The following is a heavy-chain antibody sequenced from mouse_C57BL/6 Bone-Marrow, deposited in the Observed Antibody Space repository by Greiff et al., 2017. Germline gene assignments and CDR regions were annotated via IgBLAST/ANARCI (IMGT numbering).Heavy chain of an antibody. Sequence: QVQLQQSGAELAKPGASVKLSCKASGYTFTSYWMHWVKQRPGQGLEWIGYINPSSGYTKYNQKFKDKATLTADKPSSTAYMQLSSLTYEDSAVYYCARMDYWGQGTSVTVSS. CDR3: ARMDY. J-gene: IGHJ4*01. CDR1: GYTFTSYW. CDR2: INPSSGYT. V-gene: IGHV1-7*01.